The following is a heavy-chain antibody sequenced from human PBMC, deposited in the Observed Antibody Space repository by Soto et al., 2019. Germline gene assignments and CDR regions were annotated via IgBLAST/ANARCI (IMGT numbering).Heavy chain of an antibody. D-gene: IGHD2-2*01. Sequence: GGSLRLSCASSGFTFSSYAMHLVRQAPGKGLEWVAVISYDGSNKYYADSVKGRFTISRDNSKNTLYLQMNSLRAEDTAVYYCAREYCSSTSCYVDYWGQGTLVTVSS. CDR3: AREYCSSTSCYVDY. CDR1: GFTFSSYA. V-gene: IGHV3-30-3*01. J-gene: IGHJ4*02. CDR2: ISYDGSNK.